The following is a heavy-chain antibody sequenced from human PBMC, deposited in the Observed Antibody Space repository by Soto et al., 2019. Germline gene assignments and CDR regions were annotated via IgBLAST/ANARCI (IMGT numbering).Heavy chain of an antibody. CDR1: GFSFSTYN. Sequence: PVGSLRLSCAASGFSFSTYNMNWARQAPGKGLEWVSSINGRSNYKYYTDSVKGRFTISRDNPKNSLYLQMNSLRAEDTAVYYCVREDGLVGSNSAFDYWGQGTLVTVSS. CDR3: VREDGLVGSNSAFDY. J-gene: IGHJ4*02. CDR2: INGRSNYK. V-gene: IGHV3-21*01. D-gene: IGHD1-26*01.